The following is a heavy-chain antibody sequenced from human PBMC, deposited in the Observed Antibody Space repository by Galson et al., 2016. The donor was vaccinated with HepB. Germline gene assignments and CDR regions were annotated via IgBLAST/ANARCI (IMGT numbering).Heavy chain of an antibody. CDR2: VNTRTGNP. Sequence: SVKVSCKASGYTLTNYAINWVRQAPGQGLEWMGWVNTRTGNPTYAQDFTGRFVFSLDTSVSTAYLQISSLKAEDTAVYYCARNLYYYASGRNRYFEPWGRGTLVTVSS. CDR1: GYTLTNYA. CDR3: ARNLYYYASGRNRYFEP. J-gene: IGHJ2*01. D-gene: IGHD3-10*01. V-gene: IGHV7-4-1*02.